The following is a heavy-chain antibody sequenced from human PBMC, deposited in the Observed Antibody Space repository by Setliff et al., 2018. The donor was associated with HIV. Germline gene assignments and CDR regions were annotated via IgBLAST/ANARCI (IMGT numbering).Heavy chain of an antibody. Sequence: ASVKVSCKASGYTFTSYYMHWVRQAPGQGLEWMGIINPSGGSTSYAQKFQGRVTMTRDTSTSTVYMELSSLRSEDTAVYYCARDLMGLRYFDWLLGDAFDIWGQGTTVTVSS. J-gene: IGHJ3*02. CDR2: INPSGGST. CDR3: ARDLMGLRYFDWLLGDAFDI. V-gene: IGHV1-46*01. CDR1: GYTFTSYY. D-gene: IGHD3-9*01.